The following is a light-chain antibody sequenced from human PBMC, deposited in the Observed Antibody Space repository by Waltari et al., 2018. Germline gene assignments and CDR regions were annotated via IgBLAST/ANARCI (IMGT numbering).Light chain of an antibody. V-gene: IGLV2-23*01. CDR1: SSDVGRHNL. CDR3: CSYAGGTASIL. Sequence: QSALTRPASVSGSPGQSITISCTGTSSDVGRHNLVSWYQHHPSKAPKLMIYEDTKRPSGVSNRFSGSKSGNTASLTISGLQAEDEADYYCCSYAGGTASILLGGGTKLTVL. CDR2: EDT. J-gene: IGLJ2*01.